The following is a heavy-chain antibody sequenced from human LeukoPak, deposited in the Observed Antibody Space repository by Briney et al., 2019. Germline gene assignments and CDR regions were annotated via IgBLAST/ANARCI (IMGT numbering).Heavy chain of an antibody. D-gene: IGHD4-17*01. CDR3: AKGGWVTTGGFFDY. Sequence: PGRSLRLSCAASGFTFDDYAMHWVRQAPGKGLEWVSGISWNSGSIGYADSVKGRFTISRDNAKNSLYLQMNSLRAEDTALYYCAKGGWVTTGGFFDYWGQGTLVTVSS. CDR1: GFTFDDYA. CDR2: ISWNSGSI. V-gene: IGHV3-9*01. J-gene: IGHJ4*02.